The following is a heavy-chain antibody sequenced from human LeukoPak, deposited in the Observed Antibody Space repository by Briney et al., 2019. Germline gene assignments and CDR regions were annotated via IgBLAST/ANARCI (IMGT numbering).Heavy chain of an antibody. CDR2: IGSSGSTK. V-gene: IGHV3-11*04. J-gene: IGHJ4*02. CDR1: GFTFSDYY. D-gene: IGHD2-2*01. CDR3: AKASGYCSSTSCYLFDY. Sequence: PGGSLRLSCAAFGFTFSDYYMSWIRQAPGKGLEWVPHIGSSGSTKYYADSVKGRFTISRDNSKNTLYLQMNSLRAEDTAVYYCAKASGYCSSTSCYLFDYWGQGTLVTVSS.